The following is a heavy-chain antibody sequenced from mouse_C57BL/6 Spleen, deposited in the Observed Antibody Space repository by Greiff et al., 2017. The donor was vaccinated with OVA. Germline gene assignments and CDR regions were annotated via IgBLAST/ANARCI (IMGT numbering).Heavy chain of an antibody. V-gene: IGHV1-72*01. Sequence: QVQLQQPGAELVKPGASVKLSCKASGYTFTSYWMHWVQQRPGRGLEWIGRIDPNSGDTKYNEKFKSKATLTVDKPSSTAYRQLSSLTSEESAVYYCANFGSSHHWYFDVWGTGTTVTVSS. D-gene: IGHD1-1*01. CDR2: IDPNSGDT. J-gene: IGHJ1*03. CDR1: GYTFTSYW. CDR3: ANFGSSHHWYFDV.